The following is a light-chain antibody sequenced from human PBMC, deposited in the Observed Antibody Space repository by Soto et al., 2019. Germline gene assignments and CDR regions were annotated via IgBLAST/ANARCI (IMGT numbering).Light chain of an antibody. CDR1: SSNIGDNA. CDR2: YDD. Sequence: QSVLTQPPSVSEAPRQRVTISCSGSSSNIGDNAVNLYQQLPGKAPKVIIYYDDLRPSGVSDRFSGSKSGTSASLAISGLQSEDEADYYCAAWDDSLSAVVFGGGTKLTVL. CDR3: AAWDDSLSAVV. V-gene: IGLV1-36*01. J-gene: IGLJ2*01.